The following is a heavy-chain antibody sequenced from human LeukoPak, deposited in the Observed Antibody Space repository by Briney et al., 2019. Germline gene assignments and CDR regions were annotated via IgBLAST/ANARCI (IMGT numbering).Heavy chain of an antibody. Sequence: SETLSLTCTVSGGSISSSSYYWGWIRQPPGKGLEWIGSIYYSGSTYYNPSLKSRVTISVDTSKNQFSLKLSSVTAADTAVYYCARGVAGDLFDYWGQGTLVTVSS. D-gene: IGHD6-19*01. CDR2: IYYSGST. CDR3: ARGVAGDLFDY. J-gene: IGHJ4*02. CDR1: GGSISSSSYY. V-gene: IGHV4-39*07.